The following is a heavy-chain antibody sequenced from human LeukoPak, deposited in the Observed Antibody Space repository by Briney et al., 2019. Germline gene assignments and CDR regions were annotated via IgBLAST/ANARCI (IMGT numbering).Heavy chain of an antibody. CDR3: AIGDYGANTGY. J-gene: IGHJ4*02. V-gene: IGHV4-31*03. Sequence: PSETLSLTCTVSGGSISSGGYYWSWIRQHPGEGLEWIGYIYYSGSTYYNPSLKSRVTISADTSKNQFSLKLSSVTAADTAVYYCAIGDYGANTGYWGQGTLVIVSS. CDR1: GGSISSGGYY. CDR2: IYYSGST. D-gene: IGHD4-23*01.